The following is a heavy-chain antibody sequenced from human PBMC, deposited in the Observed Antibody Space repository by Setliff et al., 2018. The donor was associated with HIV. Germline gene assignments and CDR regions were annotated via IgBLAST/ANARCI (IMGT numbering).Heavy chain of an antibody. V-gene: IGHV1-3*01. J-gene: IGHJ6*02. CDR1: GYTFTSYA. CDR3: ARWSSLPPYYHGSGSYYHPLGMDV. CDR2: MNPNSGNT. D-gene: IGHD3-10*01. Sequence: ASVKVSCKASGYTFTSYAMHWVRQAPGQRLEWMGWMNPNSGNTGYSQKFQGRVTITRDTSASTAYMELSSLRSEDTAVYYCARWSSLPPYYHGSGSYYHPLGMDVWGQGTTVTVSS.